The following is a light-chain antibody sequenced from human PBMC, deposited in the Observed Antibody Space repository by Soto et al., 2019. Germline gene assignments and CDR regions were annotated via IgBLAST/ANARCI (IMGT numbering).Light chain of an antibody. Sequence: EIVLTQSPATLSLSPGERATLSCRASQSVGRHLAWYQQKVGQAPRLLIYDASNRATGIPARFTGSGSGTDFTLNISSLEPKDFAVYYCQQRDNWPPLFTFGPGTKVDF. J-gene: IGKJ3*01. CDR3: QQRDNWPPLFT. CDR1: QSVGRH. CDR2: DAS. V-gene: IGKV3-11*01.